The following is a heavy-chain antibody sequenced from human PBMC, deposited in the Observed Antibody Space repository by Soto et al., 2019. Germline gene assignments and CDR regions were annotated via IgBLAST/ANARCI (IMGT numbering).Heavy chain of an antibody. Sequence: VASVKVSCKASGGTFSSYAISWVRQAPGQGLEWMGGIIPIFGTANYAQKFQGRVTITADESTSTAYMELSSLRSEDTAVYYCARTFIDSSGYKHHDAFDIWGQGTMVTVSS. CDR1: GGTFSSYA. CDR2: IIPIFGTA. V-gene: IGHV1-69*13. CDR3: ARTFIDSSGYKHHDAFDI. J-gene: IGHJ3*02. D-gene: IGHD3-22*01.